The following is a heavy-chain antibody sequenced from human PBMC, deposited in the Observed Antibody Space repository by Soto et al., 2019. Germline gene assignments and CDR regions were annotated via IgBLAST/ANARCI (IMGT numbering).Heavy chain of an antibody. D-gene: IGHD2-15*01. V-gene: IGHV4-4*02. Sequence: SETLSLTCAVSGGSISSSNWWSWVRQPPGKGLEGIGEIYHSGSTNYNPSLKSRVTISGDTSKNQFSLNLRSVTAADTAVYYCARMPHLGYCSAVRCDRDYWGQGTLVTGSX. J-gene: IGHJ4*02. CDR1: GGSISSSNW. CDR3: ARMPHLGYCSAVRCDRDY. CDR2: IYHSGST.